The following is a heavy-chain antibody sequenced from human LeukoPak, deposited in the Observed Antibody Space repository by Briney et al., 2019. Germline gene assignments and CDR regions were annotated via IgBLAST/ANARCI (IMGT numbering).Heavy chain of an antibody. CDR3: ARDRVPFYSSTFKDYYLQYGLDV. Sequence: EASVRVSCKASGYTFSGHYIHWVRQAPGQGLEWMGWINPKNGGTSYAQRSQGRVSLTRDTSISTAYMEVSRLSSDDTALYFCARDRVPFYSSTFKDYYLQYGLDVWGQGTTVAVSS. J-gene: IGHJ6*02. D-gene: IGHD6-13*01. CDR1: GYTFSGHY. V-gene: IGHV1-2*02. CDR2: INPKNGGT.